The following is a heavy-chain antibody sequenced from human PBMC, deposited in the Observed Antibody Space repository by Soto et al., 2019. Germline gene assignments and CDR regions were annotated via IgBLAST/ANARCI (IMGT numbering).Heavy chain of an antibody. CDR2: INHSGST. CDR3: ARGRYQYYYGSGSSPSYGMDV. J-gene: IGHJ6*02. D-gene: IGHD3-10*01. CDR1: GGSISGYY. Sequence: PSETLFLTCAVYGGSISGYYWSRIRQPPGKGLEWIGEINHSGSTNYNPSLKSRVTISVDTSKNQFSLKLSSVTAADTAVYYCARGRYQYYYGSGSSPSYGMDVWRQGTTVTVSS. V-gene: IGHV4-34*01.